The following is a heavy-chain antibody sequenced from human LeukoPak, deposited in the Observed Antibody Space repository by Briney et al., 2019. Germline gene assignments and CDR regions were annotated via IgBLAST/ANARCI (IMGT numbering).Heavy chain of an antibody. J-gene: IGHJ6*02. D-gene: IGHD2-15*01. CDR2: ITGSSNTI. Sequence: KPGGSLRLSCVASGFTFSDYYMSWIRQAPGKGLKCVSYITGSSNTIYYAESVKGRFTVSRDNAKNSLYLQMNSLSAEDTAVYYCARIRGRYSCALDVWGQGITVTVSS. V-gene: IGHV3-11*01. CDR3: ARIRGRYSCALDV. CDR1: GFTFSDYY.